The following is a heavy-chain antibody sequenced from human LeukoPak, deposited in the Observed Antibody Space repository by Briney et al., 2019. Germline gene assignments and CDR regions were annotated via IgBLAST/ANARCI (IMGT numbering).Heavy chain of an antibody. CDR3: ARFGISYGYYYSYYYMDV. Sequence: GGSLRLSCAVSGFTFSRYSMNWVRQAPGKGLQWVSSISTTSSYIYYADSLKGRFTISRDNAKNSLYLQINSLRAEDTAVYYCARFGISYGYYYSYYYMDVWGKGTTVTVSS. CDR1: GFTFSRYS. D-gene: IGHD5-18*01. J-gene: IGHJ6*03. CDR2: ISTTSSYI. V-gene: IGHV3-21*01.